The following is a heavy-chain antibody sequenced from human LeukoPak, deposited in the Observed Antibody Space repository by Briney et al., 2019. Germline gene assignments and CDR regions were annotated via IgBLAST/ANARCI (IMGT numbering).Heavy chain of an antibody. D-gene: IGHD6-19*01. V-gene: IGHV1-2*02. CDR1: GYTFTGFY. J-gene: IGHJ4*02. CDR2: INPNSGGT. CDR3: ARDSSIAVASLDY. Sequence: ASVKVSCKASGYTFTGFYIHWVRQAPGQGLEWMGWINPNSGGTKYAQRFQGRVTMTRDTSISTAYMELNSLRSEDTAVYYCARDSSIAVASLDYWGQGTLVTVSS.